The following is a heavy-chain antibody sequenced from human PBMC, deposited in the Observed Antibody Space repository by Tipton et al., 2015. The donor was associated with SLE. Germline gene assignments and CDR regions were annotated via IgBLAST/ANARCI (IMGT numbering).Heavy chain of an antibody. Sequence: AGLVKPSETLSLTCAVYGGSFSGYYWSWIRQPPGKGLEWIGSIYHSGSTYYNPSLKSRVTISVDTSKNQFSLKLSSVTAADTAVYYCAKNGMQDYFDYWGQGTLVTVSS. D-gene: IGHD2-8*01. V-gene: IGHV4-34*01. CDR2: IYHSGST. J-gene: IGHJ4*02. CDR3: AKNGMQDYFDY. CDR1: GGSFSGYY.